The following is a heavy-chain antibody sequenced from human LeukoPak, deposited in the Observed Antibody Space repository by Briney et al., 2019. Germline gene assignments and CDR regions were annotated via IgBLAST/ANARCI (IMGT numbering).Heavy chain of an antibody. V-gene: IGHV4-39*01. D-gene: IGHD3-10*01. CDR2: ISYTGNT. CDR3: ARLGKTLMVRRYYFDY. CDR1: GGSISSSRYF. J-gene: IGHJ4*02. Sequence: SETLSLTCTVSGGSISSSRYFWGWIRQPPGKGLEWVGSISYTGNTYYNPSLKSRITISVDTSKNQFSLKLSSVTAADTAVYYCARLGKTLMVRRYYFDYWGQGTLVTVSS.